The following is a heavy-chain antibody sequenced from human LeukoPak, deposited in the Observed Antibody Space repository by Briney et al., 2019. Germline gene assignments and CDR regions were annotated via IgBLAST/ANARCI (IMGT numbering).Heavy chain of an antibody. V-gene: IGHV4-59*08. J-gene: IGHJ4*02. CDR1: GGSISSYY. CDR2: IYYSGST. Sequence: SETLSLTCTVSGGSISSYYWSWIRQPPGKGLEWIGYIYYSGSTNYNPSLKSRVTISVDTSKNQFSLKLSSVTAADTAVYYRARRTYSSGYDYWGQGTLVTVSS. D-gene: IGHD6-19*01. CDR3: ARRTYSSGYDY.